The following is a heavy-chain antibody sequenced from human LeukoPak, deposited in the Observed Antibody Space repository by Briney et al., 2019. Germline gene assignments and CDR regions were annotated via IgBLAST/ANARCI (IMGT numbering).Heavy chain of an antibody. V-gene: IGHV4-59*01. CDR2: IHYSGST. CDR1: GGSISSYY. D-gene: IGHD6-13*01. Sequence: PSETLSLICTVSGGSISSYYWSWIRQPPAKGLEGIGYIHYSGSTSYHPSLTSRVTMSVDTSNNHFSLKVSSVTAADTAVYYCARGGNSWYADYWGQGTLVTVSS. CDR3: ARGGNSWYADY. J-gene: IGHJ4*02.